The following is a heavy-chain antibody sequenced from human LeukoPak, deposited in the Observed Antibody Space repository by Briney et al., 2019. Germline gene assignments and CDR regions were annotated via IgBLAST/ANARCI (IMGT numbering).Heavy chain of an antibody. D-gene: IGHD3-10*01. Sequence: ASVKVSCKASGYTFTSYGISWVRQDPGRGLEWMGWISAYNGNTHYAQKLQGRVTMTTDTSTSTAYMELRSLRSDDTAVYYCAREGAEEMVRGVITYYFDYWGQGTLVTVSS. V-gene: IGHV1-18*01. CDR1: GYTFTSYG. CDR3: AREGAEEMVRGVITYYFDY. J-gene: IGHJ4*02. CDR2: ISAYNGNT.